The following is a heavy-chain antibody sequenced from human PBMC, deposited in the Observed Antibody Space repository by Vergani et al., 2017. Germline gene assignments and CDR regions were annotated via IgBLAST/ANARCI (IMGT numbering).Heavy chain of an antibody. Sequence: EVQLLESGGGLVQPGGSLRLSCAASGFTFSSYAMSWVRQAPGKGLEWVSAISGSGGSTYYADSVKGRFTISRDNSKNTLYLQMNSLRAEDTAVYYCAKDHTMATTLKYYFDYWGQGTLVTVSS. CDR2: ISGSGGST. CDR1: GFTFSSYA. V-gene: IGHV3-23*01. J-gene: IGHJ4*02. D-gene: IGHD5-24*01. CDR3: AKDHTMATTLKYYFDY.